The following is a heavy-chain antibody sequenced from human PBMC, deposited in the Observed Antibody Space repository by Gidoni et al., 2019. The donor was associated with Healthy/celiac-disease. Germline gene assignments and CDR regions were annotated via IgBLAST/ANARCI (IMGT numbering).Heavy chain of an antibody. CDR1: GFTLSSYS. J-gene: IGHJ4*02. V-gene: IGHV3-21*01. CDR3: ARDRYNWERGGYFDY. CDR2: ISSSRSYI. Sequence: EVQLVESGGGLVKPGGSLRLSCEASGFTLSSYSMNWVRQAPGKGLEWVSSISSSRSYIYYADSVKGRFTISRDNAKISLYLQLNSLRAEDTAVYYCARDRYNWERGGYFDYWGQGTLVTVSS. D-gene: IGHD1-1*01.